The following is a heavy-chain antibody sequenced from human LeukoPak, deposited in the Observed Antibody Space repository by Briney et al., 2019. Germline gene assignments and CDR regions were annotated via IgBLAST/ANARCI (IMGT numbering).Heavy chain of an antibody. V-gene: IGHV1-2*06. CDR2: INPDSGGT. Sequence: GASVKVSCKASGYTFTGYYMHWVRQAPRQGLEWMGRINPDSGGTNYSQKFQGRVTMTRDTSISTAYMELSRLRSDDTAVYYCARDPETYYYDSSGYYPFDYWGQGTLVTVSS. D-gene: IGHD3-22*01. CDR3: ARDPETYYYDSSGYYPFDY. CDR1: GYTFTGYY. J-gene: IGHJ4*02.